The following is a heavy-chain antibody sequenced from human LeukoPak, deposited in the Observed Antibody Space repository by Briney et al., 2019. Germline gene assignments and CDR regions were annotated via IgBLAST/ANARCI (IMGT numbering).Heavy chain of an antibody. J-gene: IGHJ5*02. CDR2: MNPNSGNT. CDR3: ARGQVGAYKYNWFDP. V-gene: IGHV1-8*01. D-gene: IGHD1-26*01. CDR1: GYTFTSYD. Sequence: ASVKVSCKASGYTFTSYDINWVRQATGQGLEWMGWMNPNSGNTGYAQKFQGRVTMTRNTSISTAYMELSSLRSEDTAAYYCARGQVGAYKYNWFDPWGQGTLVTVSS.